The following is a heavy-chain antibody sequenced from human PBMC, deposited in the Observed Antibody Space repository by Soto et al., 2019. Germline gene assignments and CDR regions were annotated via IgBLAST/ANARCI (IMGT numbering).Heavy chain of an antibody. CDR2: IYYSGST. V-gene: IGHV4-39*01. CDR3: ARYTPALSISDH. J-gene: IGHJ4*02. D-gene: IGHD2-2*02. Sequence: SETLSLTCTVSGGSISSSSYYWGWIRQPPGKGLEWIGSIYYSGSTYYNPSLTSRVTISVDTSKNQFSLKLSSVTAADTAVYYCARYTPALSISDHCGQGTLVTVSS. CDR1: GGSISSSSYY.